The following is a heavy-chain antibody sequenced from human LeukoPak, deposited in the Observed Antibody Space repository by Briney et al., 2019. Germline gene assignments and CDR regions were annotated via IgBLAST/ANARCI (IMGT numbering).Heavy chain of an antibody. CDR3: AGSGIAVAANY. Sequence: GGSLRLSCAASGFTFSSYGMHWVRQAPGKGLEWVAVISYDGSNKYYADSVKGRFTISRDNSKNTLYLQMNSLRAEDTAVYYCAGSGIAVAANYWGQGTLVTVSS. CDR1: GFTFSSYG. V-gene: IGHV3-30*03. CDR2: ISYDGSNK. J-gene: IGHJ4*02. D-gene: IGHD6-19*01.